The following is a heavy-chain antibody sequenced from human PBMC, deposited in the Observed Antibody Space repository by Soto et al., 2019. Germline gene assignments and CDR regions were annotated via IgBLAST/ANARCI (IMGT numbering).Heavy chain of an antibody. CDR1: GVKFSDYW. D-gene: IGHD3-16*02. CDR2: IKHDTSEA. Sequence: GGALRLSCAASGVKFSDYWMSWVRQAPGKGLEWVGNIKHDTSEAHYADSVKGRFTITRDNIKNFLFLQMNGLRSDDTASYYCARDGLLFSGPYRPSRFDYWGLGTLVTVSS. V-gene: IGHV3-7*03. J-gene: IGHJ4*02. CDR3: ARDGLLFSGPYRPSRFDY.